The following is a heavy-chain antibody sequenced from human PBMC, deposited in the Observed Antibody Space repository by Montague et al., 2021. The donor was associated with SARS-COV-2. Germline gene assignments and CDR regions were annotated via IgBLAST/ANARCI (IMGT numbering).Heavy chain of an antibody. J-gene: IGHJ6*02. CDR1: GGSISSSNYF. CDR2: IYFGGGT. D-gene: IGHD3-22*01. V-gene: IGHV4-39*07. Sequence: SETLSLTCTVSGGSISSSNYFWGWIRQPPGKGLEWIGSIYFGGGTYYXXXLKSRVTISVDTSKNQFSLKLSSVTAADTAVYYCAGEIVVVTQTYHYGMDVWGQGTTVTVSS. CDR3: AGEIVVVTQTYHYGMDV.